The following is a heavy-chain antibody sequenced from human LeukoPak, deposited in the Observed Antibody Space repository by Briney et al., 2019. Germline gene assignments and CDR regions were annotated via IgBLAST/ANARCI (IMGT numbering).Heavy chain of an antibody. J-gene: IGHJ4*02. V-gene: IGHV3-23*01. CDR3: AKRREGYCSGDSCYYFDY. Sequence: GGSLRLSCAASGFTFSSYAMSWVRQAPGKGLEWVSAISGSGGSTNYADSVKGRFTISRDNSKNTLYLQMNSLRAEDTAVYYCAKRREGYCSGDSCYYFDYWGQGTLVTVSS. CDR1: GFTFSSYA. CDR2: ISGSGGST. D-gene: IGHD2-15*01.